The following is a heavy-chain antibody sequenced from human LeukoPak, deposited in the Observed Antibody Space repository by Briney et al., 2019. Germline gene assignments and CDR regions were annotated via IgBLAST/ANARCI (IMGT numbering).Heavy chain of an antibody. CDR2: SYSGNTT. CDR1: GFTVSSNY. D-gene: IGHD2/OR15-2a*01. V-gene: IGHV3-66*01. J-gene: IGHJ4*02. CDR3: ASSFRVSLDH. Sequence: PGGSLRLSCAASGFTVSSNYMSWVRQAPGKGLEWVAISYSGNTTYCADSVRGRFTISRDKSKNRLHLQMNSLRVEDTAVYYCASSFRVSLDHWGQGALVIVSS.